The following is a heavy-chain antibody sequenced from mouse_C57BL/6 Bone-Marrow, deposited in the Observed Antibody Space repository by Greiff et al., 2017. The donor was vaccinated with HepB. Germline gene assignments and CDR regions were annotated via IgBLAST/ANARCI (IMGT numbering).Heavy chain of an antibody. CDR1: GYTFTSYW. J-gene: IGHJ2*01. D-gene: IGHD2-2*01. V-gene: IGHV1-53*01. Sequence: QVQLQQSGTELVKPGASVKLSCKASGYTFTSYWMHWVKQRPGQGLEWIGNINPSNGGTNYNEKFKSKATLTVDKSSSTAYMQLSSLTSEDSAVYYCASPPSGYDEDYFDYWGQGTTLTVSS. CDR3: ASPPSGYDEDYFDY. CDR2: INPSNGGT.